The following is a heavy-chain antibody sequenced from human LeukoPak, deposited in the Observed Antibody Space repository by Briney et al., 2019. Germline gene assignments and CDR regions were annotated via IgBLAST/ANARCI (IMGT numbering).Heavy chain of an antibody. V-gene: IGHV3-9*03. J-gene: IGHJ3*02. CDR3: AKGGLLSEAVDAFDI. Sequence: GRSLRLSCAASGFTFDDYAMHWVRQAPGKGLEWVSGISWNSGSIGYADSVKGRFTISRDNAKNSLYLQMNSLRAEDMALYYCAKGGLLSEAVDAFDIWGQGTMVTVSS. CDR1: GFTFDDYA. D-gene: IGHD2-21*01. CDR2: ISWNSGSI.